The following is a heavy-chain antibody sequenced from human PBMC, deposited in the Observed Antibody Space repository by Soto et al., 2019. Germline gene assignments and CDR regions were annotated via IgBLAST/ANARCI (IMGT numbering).Heavy chain of an antibody. V-gene: IGHV3-48*02. CDR3: ARDYYRFNSGYGFSMDV. CDR2: ITSDSSTR. CDR1: GFTFSSFG. Sequence: GGSLRLSCAVSGFTFSSFGMNWVRQAPGKGLEWISYITSDSSTRHYADFVKGRFTISRDNAKSSLYLQMNSLRDEDTAVYFCARDYYRFNSGYGFSMDVWGQGTTVTVSS. D-gene: IGHD5-12*01. J-gene: IGHJ6*02.